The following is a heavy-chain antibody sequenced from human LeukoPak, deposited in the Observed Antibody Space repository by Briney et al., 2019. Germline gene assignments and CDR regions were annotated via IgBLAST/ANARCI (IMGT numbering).Heavy chain of an antibody. CDR1: GYTFTSYG. CDR3: ARDKSSVTHNWFDP. V-gene: IGHV1-18*01. CDR2: VSGYNGNT. J-gene: IGHJ5*02. Sequence: ASVKVSCKASGYTFTSYGISWVRQALGQGLEWMGWVSGYNGNTDYAQNLQGRVTMTTDTSTSTAYMELRSLRSDDTAVYYCARDKSSVTHNWFDPWGQGTLVTVSS. D-gene: IGHD4-17*01.